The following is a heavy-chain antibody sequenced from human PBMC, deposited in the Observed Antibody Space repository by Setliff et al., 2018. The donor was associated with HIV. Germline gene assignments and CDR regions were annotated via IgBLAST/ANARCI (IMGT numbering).Heavy chain of an antibody. Sequence: PSETLSLTCAVSGGSISSSNWWSWVRQPPGKGLEWIGEIYHSGGTNYNPSLKSRVTISVDTSKNQFSLRLSSVTAADTAVYYCARLHGDFYFDLWGQGTLVTVSS. J-gene: IGHJ4*02. D-gene: IGHD4-17*01. CDR2: IYHSGGT. CDR1: GGSISSSNW. V-gene: IGHV4-4*02. CDR3: ARLHGDFYFDL.